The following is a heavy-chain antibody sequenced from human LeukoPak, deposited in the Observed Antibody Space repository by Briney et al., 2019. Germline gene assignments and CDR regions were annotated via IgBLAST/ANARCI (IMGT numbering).Heavy chain of an antibody. Sequence: GGSLRLSCAASGFTFSNAWMTWVRQAPGKGLEWVGRIKSKSDGGTTDYEAPVKGRFTISRDDSKNTLYLQMNSLKTEDTAVYYCTTITYYYESSGYHYIFDFWGQGTVVTVSS. CDR1: GFTFSNAW. D-gene: IGHD3-22*01. CDR3: TTITYYYESSGYHYIFDF. CDR2: IKSKSDGGTT. J-gene: IGHJ3*01. V-gene: IGHV3-15*01.